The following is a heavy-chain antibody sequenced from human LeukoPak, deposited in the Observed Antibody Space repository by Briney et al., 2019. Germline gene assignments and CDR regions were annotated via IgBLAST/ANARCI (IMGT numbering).Heavy chain of an antibody. J-gene: IGHJ6*02. Sequence: ASVKVSCKVSGYTLTELSMHWVRQAPGKGLEWMGGFDPEDGETIYAQKFQGRVTMTEDTSTDTAYMELSSLRSEDTAVYYCATLIAAAAHYYYYSMDVWGQGTTVTVSS. D-gene: IGHD6-13*01. CDR2: FDPEDGET. CDR3: ATLIAAAAHYYYYSMDV. CDR1: GYTLTELS. V-gene: IGHV1-24*01.